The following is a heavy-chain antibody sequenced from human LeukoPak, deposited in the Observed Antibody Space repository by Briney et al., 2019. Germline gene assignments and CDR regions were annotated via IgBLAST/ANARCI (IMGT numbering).Heavy chain of an antibody. CDR2: IYSSGTT. V-gene: IGHV4-4*07. Sequence: PSETLSLTCNVSGGSISGYYWSWIRQPAGKGLEWIGRIYSSGTTNYNPSLKSRLTMSVDTSKNQFSLELSSVTAADTAVYFCARGGGSQLATSHSYFDYWGQGILVPVSS. J-gene: IGHJ4*02. CDR1: GGSISGYY. CDR3: ARGGGSQLATSHSYFDY. D-gene: IGHD2-15*01.